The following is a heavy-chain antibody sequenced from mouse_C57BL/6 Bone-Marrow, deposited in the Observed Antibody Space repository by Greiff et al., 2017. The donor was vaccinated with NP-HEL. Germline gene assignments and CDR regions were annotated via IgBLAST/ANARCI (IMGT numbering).Heavy chain of an antibody. D-gene: IGHD1-1*01. CDR2: INPSSGYT. CDR1: GYTFTSYW. V-gene: IGHV1-7*01. J-gene: IGHJ4*01. Sequence: QVQLQQSGAELAKPGASVKLSCKASGYTFTSYWMHWVNQRPGQGLEWIGYINPSSGYTKYNQKFKDKATLTADKSSSTAYMQLSSLTYEDSAVYYCARDYGNYYYAMDYWGQGTSVTVSS. CDR3: ARDYGNYYYAMDY.